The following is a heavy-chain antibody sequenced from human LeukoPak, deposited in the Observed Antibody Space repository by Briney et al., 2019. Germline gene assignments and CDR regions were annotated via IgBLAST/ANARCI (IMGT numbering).Heavy chain of an antibody. CDR1: GYSENFYG. D-gene: IGHD5-24*01. V-gene: IGHV1-69*06. CDR2: IIPIFGTA. Sequence: GASVKVSCKTSGYSENFYGITWVRQVAGQGLEWMGGIIPIFGTANYAQKFQGRVTITADKSTSTAYMELSSLRSEDTAVYYCARKESRGSYNNWFDPWGQGTLVTVSS. CDR3: ARKESRGSYNNWFDP. J-gene: IGHJ5*02.